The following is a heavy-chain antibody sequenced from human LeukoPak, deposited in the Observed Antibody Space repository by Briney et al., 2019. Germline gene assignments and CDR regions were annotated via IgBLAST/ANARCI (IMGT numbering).Heavy chain of an antibody. D-gene: IGHD3-10*01. CDR3: AKYSGFGDSYDS. J-gene: IGHJ4*02. CDR1: GFTFDNYR. V-gene: IGHV3-23*01. Sequence: GGSLRLSCPASGFTFDNYRMSWVRQAPGKGLAWVSTVNADGGNTYYADSVMGRFTISRDTSKNTLYLEMNSLRVEDAAVYYCAKYSGFGDSYDSWGQGTLVTVSS. CDR2: VNADGGNT.